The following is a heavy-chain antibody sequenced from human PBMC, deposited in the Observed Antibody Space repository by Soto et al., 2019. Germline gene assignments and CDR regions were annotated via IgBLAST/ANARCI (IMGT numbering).Heavy chain of an antibody. CDR2: INPNSGGT. CDR1: GYTFTGYY. Sequence: DSVKVSCKAAGYTFTGYYMHWVRQAPGQGLEWMGWINPNSGGTNYAQKFQGWVTMTRDTSISTAYMELSRLRSDDTAVYYCAREVVVPSANGGHSYYCMDVWCQ. J-gene: IGHJ6*02. V-gene: IGHV1-2*04. D-gene: IGHD2-2*01. CDR3: AREVVVPSANGGHSYYCMDV.